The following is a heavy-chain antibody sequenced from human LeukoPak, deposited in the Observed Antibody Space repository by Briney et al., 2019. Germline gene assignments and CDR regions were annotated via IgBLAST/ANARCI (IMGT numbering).Heavy chain of an antibody. D-gene: IGHD3-10*01. V-gene: IGHV4-4*07. Sequence: PSETLSLTCTVSGGSISSYYWSWIRQPAGKGLERIGRIYTSGSTNYNPSLKSRVTMSVDTSKNQFSLKLSSVTAADTAVYYCARELYPYYGSGSYYPQPFDYWGQGTLVTVSS. J-gene: IGHJ4*02. CDR1: GGSISSYY. CDR2: IYTSGST. CDR3: ARELYPYYGSGSYYPQPFDY.